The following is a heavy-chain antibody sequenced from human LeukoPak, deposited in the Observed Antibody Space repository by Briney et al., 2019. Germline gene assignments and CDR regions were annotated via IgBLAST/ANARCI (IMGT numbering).Heavy chain of an antibody. CDR3: ARDLYDFWSGYRPGMDV. CDR2: IYYSGST. V-gene: IGHV4-31*03. Sequence: SQTLSLTCTDSGGSISSGGYYWSWIRQHPGKGLEWIGYIYYSGSTYYNPSLKSRVTISVDTSKNQFSLKLSSVTAADTAVYYCARDLYDFWSGYRPGMDVWGQGTTVTVSS. CDR1: GGSISSGGYY. J-gene: IGHJ6*02. D-gene: IGHD3-3*01.